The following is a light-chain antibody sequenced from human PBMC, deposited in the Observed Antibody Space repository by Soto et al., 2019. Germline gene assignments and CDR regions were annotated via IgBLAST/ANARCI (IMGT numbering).Light chain of an antibody. V-gene: IGKV1-33*01. J-gene: IGKJ3*01. CDR2: DAS. CDR3: QQYDNLPFT. CDR1: QDISNY. Sequence: DIQMTQSPSSLSASVGDRVTITCQASQDISNYLNWYQQKPGKAPKLLIYDASNLEKGVPSRFSGSGSGTDFTFAISSLHPEDIATYYCQQYDNLPFTFGPGTKVDIK.